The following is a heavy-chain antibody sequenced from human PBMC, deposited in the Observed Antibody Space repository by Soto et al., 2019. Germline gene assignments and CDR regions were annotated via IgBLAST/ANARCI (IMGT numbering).Heavy chain of an antibody. CDR2: ISAYNGNT. V-gene: IGHV1-18*04. J-gene: IGHJ6*02. CDR1: GYTFTSYG. Sequence: ASVKVSCKASGYTFTSYGISWVRQAPGQGLEWMGWISAYNGNTNYAQKLQGRVTMTTDTSTSTAYMELRSLRSDDTAVYYCARDGDSSGYSGYDVDYYYYYGMDVWGQGTTVTV. CDR3: ARDGDSSGYSGYDVDYYYYYGMDV. D-gene: IGHD5-12*01.